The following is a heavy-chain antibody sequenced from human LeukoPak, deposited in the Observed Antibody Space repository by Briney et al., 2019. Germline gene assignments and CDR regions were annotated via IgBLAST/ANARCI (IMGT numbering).Heavy chain of an antibody. CDR2: ISYDGSNK. CDR1: GFTFNSYG. D-gene: IGHD6-6*01. J-gene: IGHJ6*02. CDR3: AKETLSTVAARSRWRGMVYYYLSMDV. Sequence: GRSLRLSCAASGFTFNSYGMHWVRQAPGKGLEWVAVISYDGSNKYYADSVKGRFTISRDNSKNTLYLQMNSLRAEDTAVYYCAKETLSTVAARSRWRGMVYYYLSMDVWAKGPRSPSP. V-gene: IGHV3-30*18.